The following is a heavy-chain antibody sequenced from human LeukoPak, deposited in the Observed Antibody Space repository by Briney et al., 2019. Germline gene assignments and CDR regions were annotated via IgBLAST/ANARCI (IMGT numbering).Heavy chain of an antibody. CDR2: INPNSGGT. D-gene: IGHD6-13*01. Sequence: GASVKVSCXASGYTFTGYYMHWVRQAPGQGLEWMGWINPNSGGTNYAQKFQGRVTMTRDTSISTAYMELSSLRSEDTAVYYCARGLGGSSWYFRAFDIWGQGTMVTVSS. J-gene: IGHJ3*02. CDR1: GYTFTGYY. V-gene: IGHV1-2*02. CDR3: ARGLGGSSWYFRAFDI.